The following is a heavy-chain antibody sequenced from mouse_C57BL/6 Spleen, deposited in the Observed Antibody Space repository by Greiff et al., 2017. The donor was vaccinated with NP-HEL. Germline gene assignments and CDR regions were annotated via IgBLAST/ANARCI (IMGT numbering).Heavy chain of an antibody. CDR3: ARCELGCDY. Sequence: VQLQQPGAELVKPGASVKMSCKASGYTFTSYWITWVKQRPGQGLEWIGDIYPGSGSTNYNEKFKSKATLTVDTSSSTAYMQHSLTSEDSAVYYCARCELGCDYWGQGTTLTVSS. CDR1: GYTFTSYW. J-gene: IGHJ2*01. V-gene: IGHV1-55*01. D-gene: IGHD4-1*01. CDR2: IYPGSGST.